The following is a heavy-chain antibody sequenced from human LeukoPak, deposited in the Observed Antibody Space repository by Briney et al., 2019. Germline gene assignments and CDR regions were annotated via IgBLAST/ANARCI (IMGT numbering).Heavy chain of an antibody. D-gene: IGHD3-22*01. CDR1: GFTFSSYA. V-gene: IGHV3-23*01. CDR3: AKHTPYLYYDSSGYFG. Sequence: GGSLRLSCAASGFTFSSYAMSWVRQAPGKGLEWVSAISGSGGSTYYADSVKGRFTISRDNSKNTLYLQMNSLRAEDTAVYYCAKHTPYLYYDSSGYFGWGQGTLVTVSS. CDR2: ISGSGGST. J-gene: IGHJ4*02.